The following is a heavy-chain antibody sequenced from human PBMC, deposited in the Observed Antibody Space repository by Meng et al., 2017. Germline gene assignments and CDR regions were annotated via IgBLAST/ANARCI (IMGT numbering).Heavy chain of an antibody. CDR3: AREIAMAADYYWYFDL. V-gene: IGHV4-34*02. D-gene: IGHD6-19*01. CDR2: INRSGDT. CDR1: GGSFSGYY. Sequence: GLLQARGAGLLQASATLSLTCAVYGGSFSGYYWSLIRQPPVKGLGWIGEINRSGDTNYNPYLQSRVTISVDTSKNQFSLKLNSVTAADTAVYYCAREIAMAADYYWYFDLWGRGTLVTVSS. J-gene: IGHJ2*01.